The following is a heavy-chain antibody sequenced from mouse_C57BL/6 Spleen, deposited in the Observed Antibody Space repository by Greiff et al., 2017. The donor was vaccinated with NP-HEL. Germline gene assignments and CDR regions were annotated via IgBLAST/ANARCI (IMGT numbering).Heavy chain of an antibody. CDR2: ISYDGSN. J-gene: IGHJ2*01. CDR3: ARAYDYDGFYYFDY. Sequence: EVKLQESGPGLVKPSQSLSLTCSVTGYSITSGYYWNWIRQFPGNKLEWMGYISYDGSNNYNPSLKNRISITRDTSKNQFFLKLNSVTTEDTATYYCARAYDYDGFYYFDYWGQGTTLTVSS. D-gene: IGHD2-4*01. V-gene: IGHV3-6*01. CDR1: GYSITSGYY.